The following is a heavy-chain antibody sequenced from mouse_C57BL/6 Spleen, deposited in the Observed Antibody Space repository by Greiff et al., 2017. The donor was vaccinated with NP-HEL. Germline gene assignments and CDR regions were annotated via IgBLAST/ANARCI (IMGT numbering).Heavy chain of an antibody. V-gene: IGHV1-7*01. CDR2: INPSSGYT. D-gene: IGHD1-1*01. J-gene: IGHJ2*01. Sequence: QVQLKESGAELAKPGASVKLSCKASGYTFTSYWMHWVKQRPGQGLEWIGYINPSSGYTKYNQKFKDKATLTADKASRTAYMQLSSLTYEDSAVYYCARSGDLLLRGRDYWGQGTTLTVSS. CDR1: GYTFTSYW. CDR3: ARSGDLLLRGRDY.